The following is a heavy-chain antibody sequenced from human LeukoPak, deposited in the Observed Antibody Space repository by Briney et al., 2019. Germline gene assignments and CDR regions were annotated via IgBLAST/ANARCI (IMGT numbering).Heavy chain of an antibody. J-gene: IGHJ4*02. CDR3: ANGAHPDSSHYYFDY. CDR2: ITGCGVRT. D-gene: IGHD2-2*01. V-gene: IGHV3-23*01. CDR1: GFTFSRYG. Sequence: GGSLRLSCAASGFTFSRYGMSWVRQAPGKGLEWVSAITGCGVRTYNGDSVKGRFTISRDTSKNTVYLQMNSLRGDDTAVYYCANGAHPDSSHYYFDYWGQGALVTVSS.